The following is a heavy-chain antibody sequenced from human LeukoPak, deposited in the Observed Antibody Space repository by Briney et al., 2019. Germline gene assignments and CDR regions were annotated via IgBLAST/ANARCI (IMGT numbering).Heavy chain of an antibody. J-gene: IGHJ5*02. D-gene: IGHD6-13*01. CDR2: INHSGST. CDR3: ARGRGSSSWYWFDP. CDR1: GGSFSGYY. V-gene: IGHV4-34*01. Sequence: SETLSLTCAVYGGSFSGYYWSWIRQPPGKGLEWLGEINHSGSTNYNPSLKSRVTISVDTSKNQFSLKLSSVTAADTAVYYCARGRGSSSWYWFDPWGQGTLVTVSS.